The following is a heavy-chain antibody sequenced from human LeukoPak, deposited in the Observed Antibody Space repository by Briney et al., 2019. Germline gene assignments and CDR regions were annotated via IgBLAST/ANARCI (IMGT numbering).Heavy chain of an antibody. CDR1: GGSISSYY. J-gene: IGHJ4*02. CDR2: IYYSGST. Sequence: SETLSLTCTVSGGSISSYYWSWIRQPPGKGLEWIGYIYYSGSTDYNPSLRSRVSISVDMSKNQFSLNLNSVTAADTSVYYCASDRNRGYEFDYWGQGTLVTVSS. V-gene: IGHV4-59*08. CDR3: ASDRNRGYEFDY. D-gene: IGHD5-12*01.